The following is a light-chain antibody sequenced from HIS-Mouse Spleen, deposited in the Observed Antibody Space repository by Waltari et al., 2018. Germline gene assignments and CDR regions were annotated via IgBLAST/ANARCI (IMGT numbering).Light chain of an antibody. J-gene: IGLJ3*02. CDR2: DVS. V-gene: IGLV2-11*01. CDR3: CSYAGSYTFGV. CDR1: SSDVAGYNH. Sequence: QSALTQPRSVSGSPGQSVTISCTGPSSDVAGYNHVPWYHQHPGKAPKLMIYDVSKRPSGVPDRFSGSKSGNTASLTISGLQAEDEADYYCCSYAGSYTFGVFGGGTKLTVL.